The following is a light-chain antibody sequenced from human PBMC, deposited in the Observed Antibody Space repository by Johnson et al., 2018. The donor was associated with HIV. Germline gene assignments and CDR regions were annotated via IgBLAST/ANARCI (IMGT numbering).Light chain of an antibody. CDR1: TSNIGNNY. Sequence: QSVLTQSPSVSAAPGQKVTISCSGSTSNIGNNYVSWYQHLPGTAPKLLICENNKRPSGIPDRFSGSKSGTSATLGITGLQTGDEADYYCGTWDSSLSAHYGFGTGTKATVL. CDR3: GTWDSSLSAHYG. CDR2: ENN. J-gene: IGLJ1*01. V-gene: IGLV1-51*02.